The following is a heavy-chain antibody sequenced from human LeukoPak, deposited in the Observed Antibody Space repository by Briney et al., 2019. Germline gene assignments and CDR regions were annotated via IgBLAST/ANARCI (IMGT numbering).Heavy chain of an antibody. J-gene: IGHJ4*02. CDR3: AREHDVLTGYSLDY. CDR2: INAGNGNT. D-gene: IGHD3-9*01. V-gene: IGHV1-3*01. Sequence: GASVKVSCKSSGYTFTTHAIHWVRQAPGQRLECMGWINAGNGNTKYSQNFQGRVTITRDTSASTAYMELSSLRSEDTAVYNCAREHDVLTGYSLDYWGQGTLVTVSS. CDR1: GYTFTTHA.